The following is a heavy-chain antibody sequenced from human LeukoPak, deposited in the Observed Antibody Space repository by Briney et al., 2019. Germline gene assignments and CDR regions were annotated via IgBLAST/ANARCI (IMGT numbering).Heavy chain of an antibody. CDR2: ARSKTGGETT. J-gene: IGHJ4*02. D-gene: IGHD1-1*01. Sequence: GGSLRLSCAGSGFTFTDAWLSWVRQAPGKGLDWIGLARSKTGGETTDYAAPVKGRFIISRDDSRHTMYLQMNSLKTEDTGIYYCNWPVRDFHHGGQGTLVTVSS. CDR1: GFTFTDAW. V-gene: IGHV3-15*01. CDR3: NWPVRDFHH.